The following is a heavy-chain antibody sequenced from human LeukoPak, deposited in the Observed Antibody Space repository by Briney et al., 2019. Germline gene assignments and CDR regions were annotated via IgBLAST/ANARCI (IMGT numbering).Heavy chain of an antibody. Sequence: SETLSLTCTVSGGSISSYYWSWIRQPAGKGLEWIGRIYTSGSTNYNPSLKSRVTISVDTSKNQFSLKLSSVTAADTAVYYCASTYCSGGSCYSDAFDIWGQGTMVTVSS. CDR3: ASTYCSGGSCYSDAFDI. CDR1: GGSISSYY. J-gene: IGHJ3*02. D-gene: IGHD2-15*01. CDR2: IYTSGST. V-gene: IGHV4-4*07.